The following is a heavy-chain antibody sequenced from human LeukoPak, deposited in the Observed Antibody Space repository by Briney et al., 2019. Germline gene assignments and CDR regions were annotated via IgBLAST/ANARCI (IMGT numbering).Heavy chain of an antibody. CDR3: AGKGITMIVAPDY. D-gene: IGHD3-22*01. J-gene: IGHJ4*02. Sequence: PSQTLSLTCTVSGGSISSGGYYWSWIRQPPGKGLEWIGYIYHSGSTYYNPSLKSRVTISVDTSKNQCSLKLSSVTAADTAVYYCAGKGITMIVAPDYWGQGTLVTVSS. CDR2: IYHSGST. V-gene: IGHV4-30-2*01. CDR1: GGSISSGGYY.